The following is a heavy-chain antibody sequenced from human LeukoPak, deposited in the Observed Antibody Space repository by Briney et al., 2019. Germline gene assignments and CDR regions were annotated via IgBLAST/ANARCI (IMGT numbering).Heavy chain of an antibody. V-gene: IGHV1-24*01. J-gene: IGHJ3*02. CDR2: FDPEDGET. Sequence: GASVKVSCKVSGYTGIKLSLHWVRQAPGKGLEWMGGFDPEDGETIYAQKFQGRVTMTEDTSTDTAYMELSSLTSEDTAVYYCATHTIFGVVTYAFHIWGRGTLVTVSS. CDR1: GYTGIKLS. CDR3: ATHTIFGVVTYAFHI. D-gene: IGHD3-3*01.